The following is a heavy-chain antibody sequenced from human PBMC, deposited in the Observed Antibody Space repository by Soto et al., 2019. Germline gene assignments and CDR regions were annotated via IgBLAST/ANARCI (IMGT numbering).Heavy chain of an antibody. CDR2: ILYDGSNK. Sequence: HPGGSLRLSCAASGFTFRSYGMHWVRQAQGKGLAWVAAILYDGSNKYYADSVKGRFTISRDNSKNTLYLQMNSQRAEATAVYYCATGAYSGVWPASYSYGLVVWDQGTTVTVFS. D-gene: IGHD2-21*01. V-gene: IGHV3-30*03. J-gene: IGHJ6*02. CDR3: ATGAYSGVWPASYSYGLVV. CDR1: GFTFRSYG.